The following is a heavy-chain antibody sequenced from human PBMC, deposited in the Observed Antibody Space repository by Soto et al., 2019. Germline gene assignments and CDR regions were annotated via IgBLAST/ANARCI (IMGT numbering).Heavy chain of an antibody. CDR1: GYTFTSYD. CDR2: MNPNSGNT. Sequence: VKVSCKASGYTFTSYDINWVRQATGQGLEWMGWMNPNSGNTGYAQKFQGRVTMTRNTSISTAYMELSSLRSEDTAVYYCARGDYIGYYYYYGMDVWGQGTTVTVS. D-gene: IGHD2-15*01. V-gene: IGHV1-8*01. J-gene: IGHJ6*02. CDR3: ARGDYIGYYYYYGMDV.